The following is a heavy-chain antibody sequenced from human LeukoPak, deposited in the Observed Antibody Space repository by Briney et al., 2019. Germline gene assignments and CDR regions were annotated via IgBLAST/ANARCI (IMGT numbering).Heavy chain of an antibody. CDR2: IIPIFGTA. CDR1: GGTFSSYA. CDR3: ARDFSSWYERPHTGFDY. J-gene: IGHJ4*02. D-gene: IGHD6-13*01. Sequence: SVKVSCKASGGTFSSYAISWVRQAPGQGLEWMGGIIPIFGTANYAQKFQGRVTITADESTSAAYMELSSLRSEDTAVYYCARDFSSWYERPHTGFDYWGQGTLVTVSS. V-gene: IGHV1-69*13.